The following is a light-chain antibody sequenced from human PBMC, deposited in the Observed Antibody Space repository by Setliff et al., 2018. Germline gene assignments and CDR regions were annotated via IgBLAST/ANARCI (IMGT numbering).Light chain of an antibody. V-gene: IGLV2-8*01. Sequence: SALTQPPSASGSPGQSVTISCTGTSIYFRRYDYVSWYQQHPGKAPKLLLYEVKKRPSGVPGRFSGSKSDNTASLTVSGLQAEDEADYYCNPYTRRGTYVFGIGTKVTVL. CDR2: EVK. CDR3: NPYTRRGTYV. J-gene: IGLJ1*01. CDR1: SIYFRRYDY.